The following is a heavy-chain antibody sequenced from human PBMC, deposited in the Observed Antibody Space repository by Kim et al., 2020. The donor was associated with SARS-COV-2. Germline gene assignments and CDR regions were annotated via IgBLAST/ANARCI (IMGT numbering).Heavy chain of an antibody. D-gene: IGHD3-10*01. Sequence: SVKGRFTISRDNAKNSLYLQMNSLRAEDTAVYYCARDYYGSGSYSPLDDYWGQGTLVTVSS. CDR3: ARDYYGSGSYSPLDDY. J-gene: IGHJ4*02. V-gene: IGHV3-21*01.